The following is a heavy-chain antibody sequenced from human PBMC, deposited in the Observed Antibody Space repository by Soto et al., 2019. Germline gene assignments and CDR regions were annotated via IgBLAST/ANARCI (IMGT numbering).Heavy chain of an antibody. V-gene: IGHV1-69*13. J-gene: IGHJ4*02. CDR2: IIPIFGTA. D-gene: IGHD3-22*01. CDR3: ARETYYYDSSGYYYFDY. CDR1: GGTFSSYA. Sequence: RASVKVSCKASGGTFSSYAISWVRQAPGQGLEWMGGIIPIFGTANYAQKFQGRVTITADESTSTAYMELSSLRSEDTAVYYCARETYYYDSSGYYYFDYWGQGTLVTVSS.